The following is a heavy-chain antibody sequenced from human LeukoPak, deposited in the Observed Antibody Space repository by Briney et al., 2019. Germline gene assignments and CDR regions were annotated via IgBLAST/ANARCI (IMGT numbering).Heavy chain of an antibody. CDR3: ARERRDGYKVYFDY. Sequence: SETLSLTCTVSGGSVSNNYWTWIRQPPGKGLEWIGYIYFTGSTTYNPSLKSRVTISVDTSKNQFSLILSSVTAADTAVYYCARERRDGYKVYFDYWGLGTLVTVSS. D-gene: IGHD5-24*01. CDR1: GGSVSNNY. CDR2: IYFTGST. J-gene: IGHJ4*02. V-gene: IGHV4-59*02.